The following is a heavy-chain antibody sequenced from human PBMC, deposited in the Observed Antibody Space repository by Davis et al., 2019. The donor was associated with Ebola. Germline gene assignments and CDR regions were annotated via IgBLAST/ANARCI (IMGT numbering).Heavy chain of an antibody. D-gene: IGHD4-17*01. J-gene: IGHJ5*02. CDR3: AGVDYGDYRDWFDP. CDR2: IYYSGST. V-gene: IGHV4-59*01. CDR1: GGSISYYY. Sequence: SETLSLTCTVSGGSISYYYWNWIRQAPGKGLEWIGDIYYSGSTNYNPSLRRRVTISVDTAKNQFSLKLTSVTAADTAIYYCAGVDYGDYRDWFDPWGQGTLVTVSS.